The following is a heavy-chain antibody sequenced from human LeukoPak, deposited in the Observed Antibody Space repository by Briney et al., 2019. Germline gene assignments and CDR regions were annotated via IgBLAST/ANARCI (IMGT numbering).Heavy chain of an antibody. CDR3: ARDPITVTTGGRYYYYGMDV. CDR1: GGTFSSYA. J-gene: IGHJ6*04. D-gene: IGHD4-11*01. Sequence: GSSVKVSCKASGGTFSSYAISWVRQAPGQGLEWMGGIIPIFGTAYYAQKFQGRVTITADESTSTAYMELSSLRSEDTAVYYCARDPITVTTGGRYYYYGMDVWGKGTTVTVSS. V-gene: IGHV1-69*01. CDR2: IIPIFGTA.